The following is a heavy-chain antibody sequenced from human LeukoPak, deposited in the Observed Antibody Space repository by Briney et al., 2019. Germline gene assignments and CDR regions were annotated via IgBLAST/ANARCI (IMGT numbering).Heavy chain of an antibody. D-gene: IGHD3-10*01. V-gene: IGHV1-2*02. CDR2: INPNSGGT. Sequence: GASVKVSCKASGYTFTGYYMHWVRQAPGQGLEWMGWINPNSGGTNYAQKFQGRVTMTRDTSISTAYMELSRLRSDDTAVYYCARVSITMVRGVLVDPWGQGTLVTVSS. CDR3: ARVSITMVRGVLVDP. J-gene: IGHJ5*02. CDR1: GYTFTGYY.